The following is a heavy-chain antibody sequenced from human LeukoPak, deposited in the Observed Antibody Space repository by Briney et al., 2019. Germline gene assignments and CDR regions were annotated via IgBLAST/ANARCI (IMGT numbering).Heavy chain of an antibody. CDR1: GFTFSDYW. J-gene: IGHJ5*02. CDR2: IWPDGSDK. CDR3: GRWGVNAGLDR. V-gene: IGHV3-7*01. Sequence: GGSLRLSCAASGFTFSDYWMAWVRQAPEKGLEWVANIWPDGSDKYHVDSVRGRFTISRDNAQNSLNLQMNSLRAEDSGVYYCGRWGVNAGLDRWGQGTLVIASS. D-gene: IGHD3-10*01.